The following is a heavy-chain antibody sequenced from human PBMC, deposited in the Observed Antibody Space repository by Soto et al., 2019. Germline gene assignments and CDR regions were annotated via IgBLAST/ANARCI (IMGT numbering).Heavy chain of an antibody. J-gene: IGHJ4*02. CDR1: GGSISRSSYY. D-gene: IGHD4-17*01. CDR3: ARHDYGGFGL. V-gene: IGHV4-39*01. CDR2: IYYSGST. Sequence: QLQLQESGPGLVKPSETLSLTCTVSGGSISRSSYYWGWIRQPPGKGLEWIGSIYYSGSTYYNPSLKIRVTVSVDTSTHQFSLKLSSVTAASTAVYYCARHDYGGFGLWGQGTLVTVSS.